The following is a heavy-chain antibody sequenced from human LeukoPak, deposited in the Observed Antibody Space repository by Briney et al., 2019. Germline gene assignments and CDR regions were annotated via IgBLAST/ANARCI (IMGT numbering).Heavy chain of an antibody. Sequence: SETLSLTCTVSGGSISSYYWSWIRQPPGKGLEWIGYIYYSGSTNYNPSLKSRVTISVDTSKNQFSLKLSSVTAADTAVYYCARVGVGGSGSYFDYWGQGTLVTVSS. CDR3: ARVGVGGSGSYFDY. CDR1: GGSISSYY. CDR2: IYYSGST. J-gene: IGHJ4*02. D-gene: IGHD3-10*01. V-gene: IGHV4-59*01.